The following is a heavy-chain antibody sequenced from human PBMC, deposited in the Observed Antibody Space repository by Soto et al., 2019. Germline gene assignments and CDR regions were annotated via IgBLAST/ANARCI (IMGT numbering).Heavy chain of an antibody. D-gene: IGHD2-21*02. Sequence: SGPTLVNPTQTLTLTCTFSGFSLSTGGMGVGWIRQPPGKALEWLALIYWDGDRRYSPSLMNRLTIAKDTSKNQVVLTMTNMDPVDTATYYCVHSRCGGDCLQSYSSHYYYGVDIWGQGTTVTVS. V-gene: IGHV2-5*02. J-gene: IGHJ6*02. CDR2: IYWDGDR. CDR3: VHSRCGGDCLQSYSSHYYYGVDI. CDR1: GFSLSTGGMG.